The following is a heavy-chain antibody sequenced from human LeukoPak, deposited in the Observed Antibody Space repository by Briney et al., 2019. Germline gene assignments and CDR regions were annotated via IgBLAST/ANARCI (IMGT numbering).Heavy chain of an antibody. CDR3: AREIVDTAMVDAFDI. J-gene: IGHJ3*02. CDR1: GYTFTSYD. CDR2: IIPIFGTA. V-gene: IGHV1-69*13. Sequence: SVKVSCKASGYTFTSYDINWVRQATGQGLEWMGGIIPIFGTANYAQKFQGRVTITADESTSTAYMELSSLRSEDTAVYYCAREIVDTAMVDAFDIWGQGTMVTVSS. D-gene: IGHD5-18*01.